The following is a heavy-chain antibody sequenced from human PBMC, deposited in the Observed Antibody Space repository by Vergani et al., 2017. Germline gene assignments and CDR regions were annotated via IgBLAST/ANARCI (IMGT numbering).Heavy chain of an antibody. Sequence: QVQLQESGPGLVKPPGTLSLTCAVSGDSIRSNNCWTWVRQPPGKGLEWIGEICHTEDTKYSPSLKSRVTVSVHESRHLFSRRLNSVTAADTAVYYCATIGYRRWGHYFDYWLQGRLVADSS. CDR3: ATIGYRRWGHYFDY. CDR1: GDSIRSNNC. CDR2: ICHTEDT. D-gene: IGHD2-2*02. V-gene: IGHV4-4*03. J-gene: IGHJ4*02.